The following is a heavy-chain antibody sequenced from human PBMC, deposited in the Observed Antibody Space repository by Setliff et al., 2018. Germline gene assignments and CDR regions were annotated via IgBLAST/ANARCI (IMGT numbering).Heavy chain of an antibody. D-gene: IGHD1-26*01. V-gene: IGHV4-61*02. J-gene: IGHJ4*02. Sequence: PSETLSLTCTVSGGSISSGSYYWSWIRQPAGKGLEWIGRIYTSGSTNCNPSLKSRVTISVDTSKSQFSLRLSSVTAADTAVYYCASMGATRDYWGQGTLVTSPQ. CDR2: IYTSGST. CDR1: GGSISSGSYY. CDR3: ASMGATRDY.